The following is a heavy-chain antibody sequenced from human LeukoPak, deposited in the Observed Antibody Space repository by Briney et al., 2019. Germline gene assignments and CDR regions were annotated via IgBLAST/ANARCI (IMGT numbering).Heavy chain of an antibody. CDR1: GYSISSGFY. D-gene: IGHD2-21*01. CDR2: IYHSGST. Sequence: PSETLSLTCAVSGYSISSGFYRDWIRQPPGKGLEWIGTIYHSGSTYYNPSLKSRVTISVDTSTNQFSLKLSSVTAADTAVFYCARQGPYCGGDCSNYFDFWGQGILVTVSS. J-gene: IGHJ4*02. V-gene: IGHV4-38-2*01. CDR3: ARQGPYCGGDCSNYFDF.